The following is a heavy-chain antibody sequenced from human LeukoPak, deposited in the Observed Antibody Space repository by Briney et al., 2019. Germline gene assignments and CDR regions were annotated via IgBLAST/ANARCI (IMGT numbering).Heavy chain of an antibody. CDR2: ISSSSSTI. Sequence: GGSLRLSCAASGFTFSSYDMHWVRQAPGKGLEWVSYISSSSSTIYYADSVKGRFTISRDNAKKSLFLQVSSLRGEDTAVYYCARDRGFSYGIDFWGQGTLVTVSS. J-gene: IGHJ4*02. CDR1: GFTFSSYD. D-gene: IGHD5-18*01. V-gene: IGHV3-48*04. CDR3: ARDRGFSYGIDF.